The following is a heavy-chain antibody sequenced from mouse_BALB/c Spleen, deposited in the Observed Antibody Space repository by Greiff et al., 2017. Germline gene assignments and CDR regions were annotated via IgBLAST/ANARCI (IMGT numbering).Heavy chain of an antibody. CDR3: ARAPYGNYAHWYFDV. V-gene: IGHV5-9-4*01. D-gene: IGHD2-1*01. CDR1: GFTFSSYA. Sequence: EVKLVESGGGLVKPGGSLKLSCAASGFTFSSYAMSWVRQSPEKRLEWVAEISSGGSYTYYPDTVTGRVTISRDNAKNTLYLEMSSLRSEDTAMYYCARAPYGNYAHWYFDVWGAGTTVTVSS. J-gene: IGHJ1*01. CDR2: ISSGGSYT.